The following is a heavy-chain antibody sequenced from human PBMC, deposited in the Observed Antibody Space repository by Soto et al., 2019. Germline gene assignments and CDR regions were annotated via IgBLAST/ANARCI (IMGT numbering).Heavy chain of an antibody. J-gene: IGHJ4*02. D-gene: IGHD5-18*01. Sequence: GGSVRLSCAASVFTFSRFWLHWVRQAPGKGLVWVSRIYSDGSSPMYADSVKGRFTISRDNAKSTLYLQMNSLRAEDTAVYYCATLNSFGSDYWGQGTLVTVSS. CDR1: VFTFSRFW. CDR2: IYSDGSSP. V-gene: IGHV3-74*03. CDR3: ATLNSFGSDY.